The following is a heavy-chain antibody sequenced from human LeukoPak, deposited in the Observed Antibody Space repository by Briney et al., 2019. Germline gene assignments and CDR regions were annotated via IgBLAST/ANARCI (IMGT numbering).Heavy chain of an antibody. J-gene: IGHJ6*03. CDR2: MNPNSGNT. V-gene: IGHV1-8*03. D-gene: IGHD6-6*01. CDR3: ARGLRRAAARSYYYYMDV. Sequence: GASVKVSCKASGYTFTSYDINWVRQATGQGLEWMGWMNPNSGNTGYAQKFQGRVTITRNTSISTAYMELSSLRSEDTAVYYCARGLRRAAARSYYYYMDVWGKGTTVTVSS. CDR1: GYTFTSYD.